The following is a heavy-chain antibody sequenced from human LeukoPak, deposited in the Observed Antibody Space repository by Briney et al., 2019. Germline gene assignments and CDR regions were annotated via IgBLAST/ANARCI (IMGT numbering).Heavy chain of an antibody. D-gene: IGHD3-3*01. V-gene: IGHV1-46*01. CDR3: ARGYYDFWSGYLYYYYYGMDV. J-gene: IGHJ6*02. CDR1: GYTFTSYY. Sequence: VASVKVSCKASGYTFTSYYMHWVRQAPGQGLEWMGIINPSGGSTSYAQKFQGRVTMTRNTSISTAYMELSSLRSEDTAVYYCARGYYDFWSGYLYYYYYGMDVWGQGTTVTVSS. CDR2: INPSGGST.